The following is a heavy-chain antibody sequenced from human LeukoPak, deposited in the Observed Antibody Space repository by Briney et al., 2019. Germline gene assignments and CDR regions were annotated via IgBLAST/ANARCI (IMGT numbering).Heavy chain of an antibody. V-gene: IGHV1-18*01. CDR3: ARVSPPHTLNLYYYDSSGYFRGPVTFDY. J-gene: IGHJ4*02. D-gene: IGHD3-22*01. CDR2: ISAYNGNT. Sequence: ASVKVSCKASGYTLTSYGISWVRQAPGQGLEWMGWISAYNGNTNYAQKLQGRVTMTTDTSTSTAYMELRSLRSDDTAVYYCARVSPPHTLNLYYYDSSGYFRGPVTFDYWGQGTLVTVSS. CDR1: GYTLTSYG.